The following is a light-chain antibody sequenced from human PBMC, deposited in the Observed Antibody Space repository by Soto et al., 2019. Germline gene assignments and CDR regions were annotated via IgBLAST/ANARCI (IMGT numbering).Light chain of an antibody. CDR3: SSYAGRNNLV. Sequence: QSALTQPPSASGSPGQSVTISYTGTSSDVGGYNYVSWYQQHPGKAPKLMIYDVNKRPSGVPDRFSGSKSGNTASLTVSGLQAEDEADYYCSSYAGRNNLVFGGGTKVTVL. J-gene: IGLJ2*01. CDR1: SSDVGGYNY. V-gene: IGLV2-8*01. CDR2: DVN.